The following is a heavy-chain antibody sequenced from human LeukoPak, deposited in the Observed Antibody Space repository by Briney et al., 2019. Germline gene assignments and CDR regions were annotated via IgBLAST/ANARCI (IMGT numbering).Heavy chain of an antibody. CDR1: GGSISSTNYY. CDR2: IYYTGTT. Sequence: SGTLSLTCTVSGGSISSTNYYWDWIRQTPGKGPEWIGSIYYTGTTFYNPSLKSRVTISVDTSKNQFSLKMSSVTAADTALYYCARHLTGSTWFDNWGQGTLATVSS. V-gene: IGHV4-39*01. CDR3: ARHLTGSTWFDN. J-gene: IGHJ4*02. D-gene: IGHD6-13*01.